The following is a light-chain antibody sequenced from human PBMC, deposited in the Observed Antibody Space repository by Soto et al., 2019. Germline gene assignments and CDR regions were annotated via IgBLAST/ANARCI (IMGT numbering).Light chain of an antibody. Sequence: QAVVTQPPSVSAAPGQEVTISCSGSNSNIGKNYVSWYQQLPGTAPKLLIHDNNKRPSGIPDRFSGSKSGTSATLGITGLQTGDEADYYCGTWDSSLREVLFGGGTKLTVL. CDR3: GTWDSSLREVL. CDR2: DNN. J-gene: IGLJ2*01. CDR1: NSNIGKNY. V-gene: IGLV1-51*01.